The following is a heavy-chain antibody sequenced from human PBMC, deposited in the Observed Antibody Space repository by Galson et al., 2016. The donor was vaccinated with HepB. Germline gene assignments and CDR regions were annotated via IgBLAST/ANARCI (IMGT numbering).Heavy chain of an antibody. CDR2: VFDSGRT. V-gene: IGHV4-59*01. Sequence: ETLSLTCTVSGGSISSYYWSWIRQSPGKGLEWIGYVFDSGRTEYNPSLKSRVTISVDTSKHQFSLKLNSVTAADTAVYYCARGDYDTRGYTMTFDYWGQGTLVTVFS. CDR3: ARGDYDTRGYTMTFDY. D-gene: IGHD3-22*01. J-gene: IGHJ4*02. CDR1: GGSISSYY.